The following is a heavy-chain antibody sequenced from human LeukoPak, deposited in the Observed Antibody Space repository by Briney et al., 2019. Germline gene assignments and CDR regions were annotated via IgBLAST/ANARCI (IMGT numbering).Heavy chain of an antibody. V-gene: IGHV3-23*01. Sequence: GGSLRLSCAASGFTFNSYAMSWVRQAPGKGLEWVSTISGSGDSTWYADSVQGRFTISRDNSKYTLYLQMNSLRTEDTAIYYCAKDLTTATLFDYWGQGTLVTVSS. CDR2: ISGSGDST. J-gene: IGHJ4*02. CDR3: AKDLTTATLFDY. CDR1: GFTFNSYA. D-gene: IGHD1-14*01.